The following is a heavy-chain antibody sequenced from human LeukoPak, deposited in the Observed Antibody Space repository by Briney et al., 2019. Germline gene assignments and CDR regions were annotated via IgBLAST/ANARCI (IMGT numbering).Heavy chain of an antibody. Sequence: ASVKVSCKASGYTFTGYYMHWVRQAPGQGLEWMGWINPNSGGTNYAQKFQGRVTMTRDTSISTAYMELSRLRSDDTAVYYCARDDWNYLGHYYYMDVWGKGNTVTVSS. V-gene: IGHV1-2*02. D-gene: IGHD1-7*01. CDR2: INPNSGGT. J-gene: IGHJ6*03. CDR1: GYTFTGYY. CDR3: ARDDWNYLGHYYYMDV.